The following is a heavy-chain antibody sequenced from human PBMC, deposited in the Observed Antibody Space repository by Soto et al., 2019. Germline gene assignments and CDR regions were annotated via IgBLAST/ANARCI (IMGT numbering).Heavy chain of an antibody. CDR2: IYHSGST. Sequence: QVQLQESGPGLVKPSGTLSLTCAVSSGSISSSNWWSWVRQPPGKGLEWIGEIYHSGSTNYNPSLKSRVTISVDKSKNQFSLKLSSVTAADTAVYYCARGIKSSSSYYYYYYMDVWGKGTTVTVSS. CDR3: ARGIKSSSSYYYYYYMDV. D-gene: IGHD6-6*01. J-gene: IGHJ6*03. V-gene: IGHV4-4*02. CDR1: SGSISSSNW.